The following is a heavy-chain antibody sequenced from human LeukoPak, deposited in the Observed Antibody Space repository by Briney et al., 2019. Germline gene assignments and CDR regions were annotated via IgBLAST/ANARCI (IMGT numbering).Heavy chain of an antibody. CDR3: AGVHSGSYYVDY. CDR1: GYSISSGYY. J-gene: IGHJ4*02. V-gene: IGHV4-38-2*02. CDR2: IYHSGST. Sequence: SETLSLTCTVSGYSISSGYYWGWIRQPPGKGLEWTGSIYHSGSTYYNPSLKSRVTISVDTSKNQFSLKLSSVTAADTAVYYCAGVHSGSYYVDYWGQGTLVTVSS. D-gene: IGHD1-26*01.